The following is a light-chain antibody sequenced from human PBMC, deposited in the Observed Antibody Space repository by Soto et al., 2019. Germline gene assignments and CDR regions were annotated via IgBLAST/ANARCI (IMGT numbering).Light chain of an antibody. J-gene: IGLJ1*01. CDR2: EVS. CDR1: SSDVGDYKY. CDR3: STYTTGRTLV. Sequence: QSALTQPASVSGSPGQSITISCTGTSSDVGDYKYVSWYQRHPGKAPKALIYEVSNRPSGVSNRFSGSKSGNTASLSISGLQAEDEADYYCSTYTTGRTLVFGPETKLTVL. V-gene: IGLV2-14*01.